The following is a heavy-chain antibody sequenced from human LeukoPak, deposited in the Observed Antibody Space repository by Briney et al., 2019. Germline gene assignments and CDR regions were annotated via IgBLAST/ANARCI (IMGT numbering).Heavy chain of an antibody. CDR1: GFTFSSYT. Sequence: GGSLRLSCAASGFTFSSYTMNWVRQAPGKGLEWVSYISSSSTPIYYADSVKGRFTISRDNAKNSLYLQMNSLRAEDTAVYYCARSSGWFGEFPSRVYGMDVWGQGTTVTVSS. CDR3: ARSSGWFGEFPSRVYGMDV. CDR2: ISSSSTPI. J-gene: IGHJ6*02. V-gene: IGHV3-48*04. D-gene: IGHD3-10*01.